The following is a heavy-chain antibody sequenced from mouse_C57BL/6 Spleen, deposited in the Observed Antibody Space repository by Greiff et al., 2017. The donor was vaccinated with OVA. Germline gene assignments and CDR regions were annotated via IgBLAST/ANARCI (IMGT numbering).Heavy chain of an antibody. CDR2: IYPGDGDT. J-gene: IGHJ4*01. Sequence: VKLMESGAELVKPGASVKISCKASGYAFSSYWMNWVKQRPGKGLEWIGQIYPGDGDTNYNGKFKGKATLTADKSSSTAYMQLSSLTSEDSAVYFCARSHYYAMDYWGQGTSVTVSS. V-gene: IGHV1-80*01. CDR1: GYAFSSYW. CDR3: ARSHYYAMDY.